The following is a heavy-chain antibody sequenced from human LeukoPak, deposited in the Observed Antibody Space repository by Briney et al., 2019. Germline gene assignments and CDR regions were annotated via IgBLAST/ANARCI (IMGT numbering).Heavy chain of an antibody. J-gene: IGHJ4*02. D-gene: IGHD6-13*01. CDR3: AREYSSSWYERILDY. Sequence: GASVKVSCKASGYTFTGYYVHWVRQAPGQGLEWMGRINPNSGGTNYAQKFQGRVTMTRDTSISTAYMELSKLRSDDTAVYYCAREYSSSWYERILDYWGQGTLVTVSS. CDR2: INPNSGGT. CDR1: GYTFTGYY. V-gene: IGHV1-2*06.